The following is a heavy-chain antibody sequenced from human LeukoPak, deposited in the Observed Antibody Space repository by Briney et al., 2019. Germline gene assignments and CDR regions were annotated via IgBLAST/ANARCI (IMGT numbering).Heavy chain of an antibody. V-gene: IGHV3-23*01. D-gene: IGHD3-16*01. J-gene: IGHJ4*02. CDR1: RVTFTGSA. CDR3: ARENGGRRCDY. CDR2: ISGMMGVT. Sequence: RGSLRLSSAPSRVTFTGSAIIWVRPAPGAGREWVSEISGMMGVTYYTDSVKGRFTLSRDNPKNPLYLQMNGLRDEDTGVYYCARENGGRRCDYWGRGTLVTVSS.